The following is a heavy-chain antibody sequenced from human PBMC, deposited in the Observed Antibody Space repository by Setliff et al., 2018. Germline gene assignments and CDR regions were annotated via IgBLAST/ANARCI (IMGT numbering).Heavy chain of an antibody. CDR1: GFTFSNYG. CDR3: ARNWVTAQHYYYGMDV. CDR2: IWNDGSSK. Sequence: PGGSLRLSCVASGFTFSNYGMHWVRQAPGKGLEWVALIWNDGSSKFYGDSVKGRFTISRDNSKNTLYLQMDSLGAEDTAVYYCARNWVTAQHYYYGMDVWGQGTTVTVSS. D-gene: IGHD2-21*02. V-gene: IGHV3-33*01. J-gene: IGHJ6*02.